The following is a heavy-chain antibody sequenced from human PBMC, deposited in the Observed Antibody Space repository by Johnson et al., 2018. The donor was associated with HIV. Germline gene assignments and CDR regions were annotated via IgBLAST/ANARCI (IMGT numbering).Heavy chain of an antibody. J-gene: IGHJ3*02. V-gene: IGHV3-13*01. CDR3: ARPRIEVLPAGAFDI. D-gene: IGHD2-2*01. CDR1: GFTFSDYY. Sequence: VQLVESGGGLVKPGGSLRLSCAASGFTFSDYYMSWIRQAPGKGLEWVSAIGTAGDTYYPGSVKCRFTISRENAKNTLYLQMNSLRSDDTAVYYCARPRIEVLPAGAFDIWGPGTMVTVSS. CDR2: IGTAGDT.